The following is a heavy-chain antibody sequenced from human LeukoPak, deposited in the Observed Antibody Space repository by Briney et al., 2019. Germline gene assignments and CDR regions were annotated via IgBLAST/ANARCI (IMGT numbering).Heavy chain of an antibody. Sequence: GGSLRLSCAASGFTFSSYEFIWVRQAPGKGLEWISYISLSGTNINYADSVQGRFAISRDDSMSTLFLQMNSLRAEDTAIYYCAKDYARGGCSLAHCNPIDSWGQGTLVTVSS. V-gene: IGHV3-48*03. J-gene: IGHJ4*02. D-gene: IGHD2-15*01. CDR3: AKDYARGGCSLAHCNPIDS. CDR1: GFTFSSYE. CDR2: ISLSGTNI.